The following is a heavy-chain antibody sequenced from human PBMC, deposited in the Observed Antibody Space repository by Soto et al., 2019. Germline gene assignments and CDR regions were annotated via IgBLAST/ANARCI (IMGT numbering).Heavy chain of an antibody. CDR1: GGSVSSGSYY. Sequence: SETLSLTCTVSGGSVSSGSYYWSWIRQPPGKGLEWIGYIYYSGSTNYNPSLKSRVTISVDTSKNQFSLKLSSVTAADTAVYYCARGGCSGGSCYMVDWGQGTLVTVYS. CDR3: ARGGCSGGSCYMVD. J-gene: IGHJ4*02. CDR2: IYYSGST. V-gene: IGHV4-61*01. D-gene: IGHD2-15*01.